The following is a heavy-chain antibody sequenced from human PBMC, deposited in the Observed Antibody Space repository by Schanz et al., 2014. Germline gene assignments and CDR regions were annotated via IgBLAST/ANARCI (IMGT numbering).Heavy chain of an antibody. CDR3: ARDGLGADY. CDR1: GGSISSYY. V-gene: IGHV4-59*01. Sequence: QVQLQESGPGLVKPSGTLSLTCTVSGGSISSYYWSWIRQPPGKGLEWIGHRDSSGSTKYNPSLKSRVTISIDTSKNQISLRLRSVTEADTAVYYCARDGLGADYWGQGTLVTVSA. CDR2: RDSSGST. J-gene: IGHJ4*02.